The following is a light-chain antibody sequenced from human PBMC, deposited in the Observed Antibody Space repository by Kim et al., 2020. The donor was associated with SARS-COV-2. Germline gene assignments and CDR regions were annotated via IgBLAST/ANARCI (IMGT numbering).Light chain of an antibody. CDR1: SLRSYY. CDR2: GKN. Sequence: VALVQTVRITCQGDSLRSYYASWYQQKPGQAPVLVIYGKNNRPSGIPDRFSGSSSGNTASLTITGAQAEDEADYYCNSRDSSGNHEFGGGTQLTVL. J-gene: IGLJ3*02. CDR3: NSRDSSGNHE. V-gene: IGLV3-19*01.